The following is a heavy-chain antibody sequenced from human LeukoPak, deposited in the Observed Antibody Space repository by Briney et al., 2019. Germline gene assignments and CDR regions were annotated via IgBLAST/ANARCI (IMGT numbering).Heavy chain of an antibody. CDR2: FYYSGVT. Sequence: PSETLSLTCTVSGGSISGWYWSWIRQPPGSKLEWIGYFYYSGVTNYNPSLKSRVTISVDTSKNQFSLKLSSVTAADTAVYYCAREGGTLWFGEFRSNWFDPWGQGTLVTVSS. V-gene: IGHV4-59*01. D-gene: IGHD3-10*01. J-gene: IGHJ5*02. CDR1: GGSISGWY. CDR3: AREGGTLWFGEFRSNWFDP.